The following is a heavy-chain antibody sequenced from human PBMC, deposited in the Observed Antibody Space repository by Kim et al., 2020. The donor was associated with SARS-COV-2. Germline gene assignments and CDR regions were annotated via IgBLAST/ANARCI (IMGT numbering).Heavy chain of an antibody. D-gene: IGHD3-22*01. V-gene: IGHV4-61*02. CDR3: ARDIPYYYDSSGYYYYYYVMDV. Sequence: SETLSLTCTVSGGSISSGSYYWSWIRQPAGKGLEWIGRIYTSGSTNYNPSLKSRVTISVDTSKNQFSLKLSSVTAADTAVYYCARDIPYYYDSSGYYYYYYVMDVWGQGTTVTVSS. CDR1: GGSISSGSYY. CDR2: IYTSGST. J-gene: IGHJ6*02.